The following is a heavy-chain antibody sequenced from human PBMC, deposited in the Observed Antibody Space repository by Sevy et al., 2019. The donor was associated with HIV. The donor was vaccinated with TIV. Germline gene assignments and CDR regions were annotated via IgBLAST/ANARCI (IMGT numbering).Heavy chain of an antibody. D-gene: IGHD6-13*01. J-gene: IGHJ6*01. V-gene: IGHV4-34*01. CDR1: GGSFSGYY. CDR3: AGGYSSSWTDYYYYYGMEG. Sequence: SETLSLTCAVYGGSFSGYYWSWIRQPPGKGLEWIGEINNSGSTNYNPSLKSGVTISVDTSKNQFSLKLSSVTDADTAVYYCAGGYSSSWTDYYYYYGMEGWGQGTTVTVS. CDR2: INNSGST.